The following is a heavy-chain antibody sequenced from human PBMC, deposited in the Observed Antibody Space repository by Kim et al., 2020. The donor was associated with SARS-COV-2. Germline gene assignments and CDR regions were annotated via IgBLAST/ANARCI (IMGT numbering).Heavy chain of an antibody. Sequence: GGSLRLSCAASGFTFSSYGMHWVRQAPGKGLEWVAVIWYDGSNKYYADSVKGRFTISRDNSKNTLYLQMNSLRAEDTAVYYCAREIGYDSRQGRYYYYHYGMDVWGQGTTVTVSS. CDR1: GFTFSSYG. V-gene: IGHV3-33*01. J-gene: IGHJ6*02. CDR2: IWYDGSNK. CDR3: AREIGYDSRQGRYYYYHYGMDV. D-gene: IGHD3-22*01.